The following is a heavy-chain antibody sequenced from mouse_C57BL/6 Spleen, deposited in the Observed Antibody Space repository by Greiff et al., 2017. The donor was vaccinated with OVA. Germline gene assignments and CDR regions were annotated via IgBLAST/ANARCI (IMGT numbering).Heavy chain of an antibody. CDR1: GYTFTDYY. J-gene: IGHJ2*01. Sequence: VQLQQSGPELVKPGASVKISCKASGYTFTDYYMNWVKQSHGKSLEWIGDINPNNGGTSYNQKFKGKATLTVDKSSSTAYMELRSLTSEDSAVYYCARWDYAYYFDYWGQGTTLTVSS. D-gene: IGHD1-1*01. CDR3: ARWDYAYYFDY. V-gene: IGHV1-26*01. CDR2: INPNNGGT.